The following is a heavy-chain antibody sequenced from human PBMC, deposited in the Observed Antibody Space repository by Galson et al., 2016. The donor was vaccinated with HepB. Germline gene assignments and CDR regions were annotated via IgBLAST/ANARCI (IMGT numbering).Heavy chain of an antibody. Sequence: SETLSLTCTVSGGSISTYYWSWIRQPPGKGLEWIGYIYYTVNTNYNPSLKSRVTISVDTSKNQFSLKLTSVTAADTAVYYCARFASTVPFNWFDPWGQGTLVTVSS. D-gene: IGHD4-17*01. J-gene: IGHJ5*02. CDR1: GGSISTYY. V-gene: IGHV4-59*01. CDR3: ARFASTVPFNWFDP. CDR2: IYYTVNT.